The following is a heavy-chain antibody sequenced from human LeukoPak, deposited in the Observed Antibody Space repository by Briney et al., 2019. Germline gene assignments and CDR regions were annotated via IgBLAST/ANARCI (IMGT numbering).Heavy chain of an antibody. J-gene: IGHJ3*02. CDR2: ISGSGGST. D-gene: IGHD3-3*01. V-gene: IGHV3-23*01. CDR1: GFTFSSYG. CDR3: AKDRSIQTQGAFDI. Sequence: GGSLRLSCAASGFTFSSYGMHWVRQAPGKGLEWVSAISGSGGSTYYADSVKGRFTISRDNSKNTLYLQMNSLRAEDTAVYYCAKDRSIQTQGAFDIWGQGTVVTVSS.